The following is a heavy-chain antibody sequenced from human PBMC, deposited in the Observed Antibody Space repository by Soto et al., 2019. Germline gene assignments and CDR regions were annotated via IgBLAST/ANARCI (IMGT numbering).Heavy chain of an antibody. J-gene: IGHJ6*03. CDR3: ARIFFGRSVAGGYFYMDV. CDR1: GFSLSNGKVG. Sequence: HVTLKESGPVLVKPTETLTLTCTVSGFSLSNGKVGVSWIRQPPGKALEWLAHIFSNDEKSYRTSLKSRLTIYEDTSKSQLVLTMTNVDPVDTATYYCARIFFGRSVAGGYFYMDVWGKGTTVTVSS. D-gene: IGHD6-19*01. V-gene: IGHV2-26*01. CDR2: IFSNDEK.